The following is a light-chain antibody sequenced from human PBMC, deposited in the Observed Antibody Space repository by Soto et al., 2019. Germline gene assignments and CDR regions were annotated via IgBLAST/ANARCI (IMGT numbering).Light chain of an antibody. CDR2: SNN. J-gene: IGLJ2*01. CDR1: SSNFGGSY. Sequence: QTVVTQPPSASGAPGQRVTISCSGSSSNFGGSYVYWFQQLPGTAPKVLIYSNNQRPSGVPDRFSGSKSGTSASLAISGLRSEDEADYYCATWDDSLDGPVVFGGGTQLTVL. CDR3: ATWDDSLDGPVV. V-gene: IGLV1-47*02.